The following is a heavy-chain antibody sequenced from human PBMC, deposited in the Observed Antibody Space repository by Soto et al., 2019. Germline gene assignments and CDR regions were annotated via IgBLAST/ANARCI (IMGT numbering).Heavy chain of an antibody. CDR1: GFTFSNYA. Sequence: GGSLRLSCAASGFTFSNYAMHWVRQAPGKGLEWVAVISFDGSNKYYADSVKGRFTISRDNSKNTLFLQMNSLRAEDTAVFYCARPYADSGGWATRYLDLWG. D-gene: IGHD1-26*01. V-gene: IGHV3-30*04. J-gene: IGHJ2*01. CDR2: ISFDGSNK. CDR3: ARPYADSGGWATRYLDL.